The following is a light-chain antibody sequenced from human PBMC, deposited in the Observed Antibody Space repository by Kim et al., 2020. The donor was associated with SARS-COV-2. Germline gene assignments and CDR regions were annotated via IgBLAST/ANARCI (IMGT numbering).Light chain of an antibody. V-gene: IGLV2-14*04. CDR1: RLDVGGYSY. Sequence: GQSITISCTGTRLDVGGYSYVSWYQQHPGKAPKLMIYDVHNRPTGFSDRFSGSKSGNTASLTISGLQAEDEADYYCSSWASTTSYVFGTGTKVTVL. CDR3: SSWASTTSYV. J-gene: IGLJ1*01. CDR2: DVH.